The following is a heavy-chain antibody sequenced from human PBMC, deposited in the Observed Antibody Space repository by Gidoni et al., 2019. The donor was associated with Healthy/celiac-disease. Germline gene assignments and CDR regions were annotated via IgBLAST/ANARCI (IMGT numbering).Heavy chain of an antibody. CDR2: IKSKTDGGTT. Sequence: EVQLVESGGGLVKPGGSLRLSCPASGFTFSNAWMNWVRQAPGQGLEWVGRIKSKTDGGTTDYAAPVKGRFTISRDDSKNTLYLQMNSLKTEDTAVYYCTTGVFRIAVAGTDYWGQGTLVTVSS. CDR3: TTGVFRIAVAGTDY. D-gene: IGHD6-19*01. CDR1: GFTFSNAW. V-gene: IGHV3-15*07. J-gene: IGHJ4*02.